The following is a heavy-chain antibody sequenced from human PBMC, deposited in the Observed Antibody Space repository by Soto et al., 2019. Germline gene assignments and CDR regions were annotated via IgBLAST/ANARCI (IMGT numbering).Heavy chain of an antibody. D-gene: IGHD2-8*01. V-gene: IGHV1-2*04. CDR2: INPNSGGT. J-gene: IGHJ6*02. CDR1: GYTFTGYY. CDR3: AREMYASRYYYYYYGMDV. Sequence: GASVKVSCKASGYTFTGYYMRWVRQAPGQGLEWMGWINPNSGGTNYAQKFQGWVTMTRDTSISTAYMELSRLRSDDTAVYYCAREMYASRYYYYYYGMDVWGQGTTVTVSS.